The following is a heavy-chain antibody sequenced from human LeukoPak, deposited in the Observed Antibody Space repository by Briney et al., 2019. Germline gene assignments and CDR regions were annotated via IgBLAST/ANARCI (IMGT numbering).Heavy chain of an antibody. Sequence: GASVTVSCKSSGYTFTVYYMHWVRQAPGQGLEWMGWINPNSGGTNYAQKFQGRVTMTRDTSISTAYMELSRLRSDDTAVYYCARGYVWGSYRSDYWGQGTLVTVSS. CDR3: ARGYVWGSYRSDY. CDR1: GYTFTVYY. D-gene: IGHD3-16*02. J-gene: IGHJ4*02. V-gene: IGHV1-2*02. CDR2: INPNSGGT.